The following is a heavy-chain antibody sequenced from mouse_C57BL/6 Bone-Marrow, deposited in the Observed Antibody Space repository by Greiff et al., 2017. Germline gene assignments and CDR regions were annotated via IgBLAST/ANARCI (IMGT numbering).Heavy chain of an antibody. Sequence: ESGPGLVKPSQSLSLTCSVTGYSITSGYYWNWIRQFPGNKLEWMGYISYEGSNNSNPSLKNRISITRDTSKNQFFLKLNSVTTEDTATYYCARAWFAYWGQGTLVTVSA. V-gene: IGHV3-6*01. J-gene: IGHJ3*01. CDR2: ISYEGSN. CDR1: GYSITSGYY. CDR3: ARAWFAY.